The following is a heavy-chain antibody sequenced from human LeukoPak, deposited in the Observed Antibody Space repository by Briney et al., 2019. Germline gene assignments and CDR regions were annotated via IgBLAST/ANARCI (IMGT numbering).Heavy chain of an antibody. D-gene: IGHD6-13*01. Sequence: PGGSLRLSCAASGFTFSNAWMSWVRQAPGKGLEWVGRIKSKTDGGTTDYAAPVKGRFTISRDDSKNTLYLQMNSLKTEDTAVYYCTTNSWYSFYTDAFDIWGQGTMVTVSS. V-gene: IGHV3-15*01. J-gene: IGHJ3*02. CDR1: GFTFSNAW. CDR3: TTNSWYSFYTDAFDI. CDR2: IKSKTDGGTT.